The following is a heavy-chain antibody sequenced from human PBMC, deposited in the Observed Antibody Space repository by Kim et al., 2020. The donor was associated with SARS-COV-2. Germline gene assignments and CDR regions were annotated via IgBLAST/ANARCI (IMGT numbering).Heavy chain of an antibody. CDR1: GYRFTSYW. Sequence: GESLKISCKGSGYRFTSYWIGWVRQMPGKGLEWMGIIHPGDSHIRYSPSFEGQVTISVDKALSTAYLQWSSLKASDTATYYCARRGYSDSWYEWWFDPWGQGTLVTVSS. CDR2: IHPGDSHI. V-gene: IGHV5-51*01. J-gene: IGHJ5*02. D-gene: IGHD6-13*01. CDR3: ARRGYSDSWYEWWFDP.